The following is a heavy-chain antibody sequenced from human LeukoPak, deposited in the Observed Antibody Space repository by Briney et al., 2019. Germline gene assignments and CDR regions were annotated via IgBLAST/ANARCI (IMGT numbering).Heavy chain of an antibody. CDR3: TRDLDYGDNSGYFDY. D-gene: IGHD4/OR15-4a*01. CDR1: GFIFNNYS. CDR2: ISSTSTYK. V-gene: IGHV3-21*01. J-gene: IGHJ4*02. Sequence: GGSLRLSCAASGFIFNNYSMNWVRQAPEKGLEWVASISSTSTYKYYSDSVRGRFTISRDNAKQSVYLRMSSLRVEDTATYYCTRDLDYGDNSGYFDYWGQGTLVTVSS.